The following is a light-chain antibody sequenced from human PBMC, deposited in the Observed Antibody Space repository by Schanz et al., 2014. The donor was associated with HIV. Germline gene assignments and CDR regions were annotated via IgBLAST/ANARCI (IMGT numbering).Light chain of an antibody. CDR2: EVS. J-gene: IGLJ2*01. Sequence: QSALTQPASMSASPGQSVTISCTGSSSDLGDYNYVSWYQQHPDKAPKLMIYEVSKRPSGVSNRFSGSKSGNTASLTISGLQAEDEADYYCSSYTSSSTVVFGGGTKLTVL. CDR1: SSDLGDYNY. CDR3: SSYTSSSTVV. V-gene: IGLV2-14*01.